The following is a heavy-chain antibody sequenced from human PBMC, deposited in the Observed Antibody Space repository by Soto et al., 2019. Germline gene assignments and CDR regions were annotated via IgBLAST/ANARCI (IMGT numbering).Heavy chain of an antibody. CDR1: NFSISSGYY. Sequence: SETLSLTCVVSNFSISSGYYWGWIRQSPGKGLEWIASIYRSGTTSYNPSLKSRVTISVDPSKNQFSLMLTAVTAADTAVYYCARTHSGSYYSVFTYWSRGSLVTVSS. V-gene: IGHV4-38-2*01. D-gene: IGHD1-26*01. J-gene: IGHJ4*02. CDR2: IYRSGTT. CDR3: ARTHSGSYYSVFTY.